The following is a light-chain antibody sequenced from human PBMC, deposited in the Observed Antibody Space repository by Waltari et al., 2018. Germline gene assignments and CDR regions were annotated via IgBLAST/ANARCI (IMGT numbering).Light chain of an antibody. CDR1: HSFSWGFNNNNY. V-gene: IGKV4-1*01. Sequence: DIVMTQSPDSLAVSLGERATINCKSSHSFSWGFNNNNYLAWYQQKPVKPPQLLIHQVSPQESRVPDLCGGSGSGADVTVTISTLQAEDVSVHYCQEDYSTPPTFGQGTKLEIK. CDR2: QVS. J-gene: IGKJ2*01. CDR3: QEDYSTPPT.